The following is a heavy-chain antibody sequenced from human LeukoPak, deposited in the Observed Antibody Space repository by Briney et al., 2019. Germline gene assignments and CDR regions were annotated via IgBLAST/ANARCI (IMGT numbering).Heavy chain of an antibody. CDR1: GFFFSSAW. J-gene: IGHJ5*02. CDR2: IKSTTDGGTT. CDR3: VRGGPSTRS. Sequence: GGSLRLSCAASGFFFSSAWLSWVRQAPGKGLEWVGHIKSTTDGGTTDYAAPVKGRFTISRDDSRNTLYLQMNNLRAEDTAVYYCVRGGPSTRSWGQGTLVTVSS. D-gene: IGHD3-16*01. V-gene: IGHV3-15*05.